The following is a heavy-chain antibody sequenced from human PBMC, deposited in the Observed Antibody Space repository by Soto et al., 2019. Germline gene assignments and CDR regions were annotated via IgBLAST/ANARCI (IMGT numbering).Heavy chain of an antibody. CDR2: ISGSGGST. Sequence: EVPLLESGGGLVQPGGSLRLSSAVSGFTFSSYAMRWVRQAPGKGLEWVSAISGSGGSTYYADSVKGRFTISRDNSKNTLYLQMNSLRAEDTAVYYCAKRGSGSYYDYWGQGTLVTVSS. D-gene: IGHD3-10*01. J-gene: IGHJ4*02. CDR3: AKRGSGSYYDY. CDR1: GFTFSSYA. V-gene: IGHV3-23*01.